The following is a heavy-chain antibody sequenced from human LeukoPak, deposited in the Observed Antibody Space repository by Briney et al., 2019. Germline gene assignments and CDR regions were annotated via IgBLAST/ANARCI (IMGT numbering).Heavy chain of an antibody. J-gene: IGHJ4*02. V-gene: IGHV3-23*01. CDR1: GFTFSSYA. CDR3: ARGTAWGHQDH. CDR2: VSGSGGST. D-gene: IGHD7-27*01. Sequence: PGGSLRLSCAASGFTFSSYAMSWVRQAPGKGLEWVSAVSGSGGSTYYADSVKGRFTISRDNPKNTLYLQMNSLRAEDTAVYYCARGTAWGHQDHWGQGTLVTVSS.